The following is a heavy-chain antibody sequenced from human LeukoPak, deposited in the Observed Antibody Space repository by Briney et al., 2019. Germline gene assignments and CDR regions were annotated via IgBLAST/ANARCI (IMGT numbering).Heavy chain of an antibody. CDR2: ISSSSTSI. D-gene: IGHD4-23*01. Sequence: GGSLRLPCAASGFTFSIYSMNWVRQPPGKGLEWVSYISSSSTSIYYADSVKRRFTISRDNAKNSLYLQMNSLRDDDTAVYYCASSDDYGGNRFDYWGQGTLVTVSS. V-gene: IGHV3-48*02. CDR1: GFTFSIYS. CDR3: ASSDDYGGNRFDY. J-gene: IGHJ4*02.